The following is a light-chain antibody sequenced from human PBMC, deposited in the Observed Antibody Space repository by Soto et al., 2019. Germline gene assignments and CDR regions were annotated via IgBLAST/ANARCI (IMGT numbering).Light chain of an antibody. CDR3: QQYSSSPPIT. V-gene: IGKV3-20*01. CDR2: GTS. CDR1: QSVTSSY. J-gene: IGKJ5*01. Sequence: EIVLTQSPGTLSLSPGERATLSCRASQSVTSSYLAWYQQKPGQAPRLLIYGTSSRATAVPDRFSGSGSETDFTLTISRLEPEDFVVYYCQQYSSSPPITFGQGTRLEIK.